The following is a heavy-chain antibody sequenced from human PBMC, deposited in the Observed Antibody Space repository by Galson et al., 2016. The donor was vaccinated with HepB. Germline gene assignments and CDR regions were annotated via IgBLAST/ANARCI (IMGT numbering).Heavy chain of an antibody. Sequence: SVKVSCKASGYIFTNYYMHWVRQAPGQGLEWMGIINPSGGSPSYQQKFQGRVTMTRDKSTSTVYLELSSLRSEDTAVYYCARGTLLWYTSSAEAITCFDPWGQGTLVTVSS. D-gene: IGHD6-13*01. V-gene: IGHV1-46*01. CDR3: ARGTLLWYTSSAEAITCFDP. CDR1: GYIFTNYY. J-gene: IGHJ5*02. CDR2: INPSGGSP.